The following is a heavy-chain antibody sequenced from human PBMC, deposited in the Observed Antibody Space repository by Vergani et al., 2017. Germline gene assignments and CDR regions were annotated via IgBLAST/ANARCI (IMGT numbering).Heavy chain of an antibody. CDR1: GYSFTNYW. Sequence: EVQLVQSGAEVKKPGESLKISCQISGYSFTNYWIGWVRQMPGKGLEWMGIIHPADSDTRYSPSFQGQVTISVDKSISTAYLERSSLRTSDSAMYYFARLDGRDSSGSKYFDYWGQGTLVTVSS. CDR3: ARLDGRDSSGSKYFDY. J-gene: IGHJ4*02. D-gene: IGHD3-22*01. V-gene: IGHV5-51*01. CDR2: IHPADSDT.